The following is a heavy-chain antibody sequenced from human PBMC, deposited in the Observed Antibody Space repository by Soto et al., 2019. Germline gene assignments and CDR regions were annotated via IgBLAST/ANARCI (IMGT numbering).Heavy chain of an antibody. D-gene: IGHD6-13*01. J-gene: IGHJ4*02. CDR2: IWYDGSNK. CDR3: ARDAYSSSWYYFDY. Sequence: GGSLRLSCAASGFTFSSYGMHWVRQAPGKGLEWVAVIWYDGSNKYYADSVKGRFTISRDNSKNTLYLQMNSLRAEDTAVYYCARDAYSSSWYYFDYWGQGTLVTVSS. V-gene: IGHV3-33*01. CDR1: GFTFSSYG.